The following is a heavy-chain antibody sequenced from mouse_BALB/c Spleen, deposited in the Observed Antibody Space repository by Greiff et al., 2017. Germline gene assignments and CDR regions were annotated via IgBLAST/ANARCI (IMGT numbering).Heavy chain of an antibody. CDR3: TRRDYRYEAWFAY. CDR1: GFTFSNYW. V-gene: IGHV6-6*02. J-gene: IGHJ3*01. CDR2: IRLKSNNYAT. Sequence: EVQLQESGGGLVQPGGSMKLSCVASGFTFSNYWMNWVRQSPEKGLEWVAEIRLKSNNYATHYAESVKGRFTISRDDSKSSVYLQMNNLRAEDTGIYYCTRRDYRYEAWFAYWGQGTLVTVSA. D-gene: IGHD2-14*01.